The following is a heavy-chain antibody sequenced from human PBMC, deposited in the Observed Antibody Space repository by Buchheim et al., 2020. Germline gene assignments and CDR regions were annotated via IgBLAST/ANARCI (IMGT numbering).Heavy chain of an antibody. V-gene: IGHV2-70*15. J-gene: IGHJ4*02. CDR1: GLSLRNIGVS. Sequence: QVSLRESGPAQVGTTETLTLTCTVSGLSLRNIGVSVSWIRQPPGKPLQWLARIDWDDGKYYKTSLETRLTVSKRTSKKQVVLTLTNVDPADTATYYCARENDYNALDSWGQGTL. D-gene: IGHD5-24*01. CDR3: ARENDYNALDS. CDR2: IDWDDGK.